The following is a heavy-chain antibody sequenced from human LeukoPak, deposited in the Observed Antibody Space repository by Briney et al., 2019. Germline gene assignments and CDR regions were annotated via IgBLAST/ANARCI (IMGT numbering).Heavy chain of an antibody. V-gene: IGHV3-21*01. J-gene: IGHJ4*02. Sequence: GGSLRLSCAASGFTFSSYSMNWVRQAPGKGLEWVSSTSSSSSYIYYADSVKGRFTISRDNAKNSLYLQMNSLRAEDTAVYYCATATDGYNAEGDYWGQGTLVTVSS. CDR2: TSSSSSYI. CDR1: GFTFSSYS. D-gene: IGHD5-24*01. CDR3: ATATDGYNAEGDY.